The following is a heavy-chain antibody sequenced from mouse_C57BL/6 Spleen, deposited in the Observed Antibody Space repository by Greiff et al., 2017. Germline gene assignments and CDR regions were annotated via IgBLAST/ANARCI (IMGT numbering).Heavy chain of an antibody. J-gene: IGHJ2*01. D-gene: IGHD1-1*01. CDR1: GYAFSSSW. Sequence: QVQLKESGPELVKPGASVKISCKASGYAFSSSWMNWVKQRPGKGLEWIGRIYPGDGDTNYNGTFKGKATLTADKSSSTAYMQLSSLTSEDSAVYLCANDCYGSSYEGCWGQGTTLTVSS. V-gene: IGHV1-82*01. CDR3: ANDCYGSSYEGC. CDR2: IYPGDGDT.